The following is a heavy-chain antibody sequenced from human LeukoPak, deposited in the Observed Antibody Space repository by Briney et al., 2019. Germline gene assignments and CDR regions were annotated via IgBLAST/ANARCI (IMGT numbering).Heavy chain of an antibody. CDR3: AKDMASGIAVAVDY. CDR2: ISSSSSTI. J-gene: IGHJ4*02. CDR1: GFTFSSYS. Sequence: GGSLRLSCAASGFTFSSYSMNWVRQAPGKGLEWVSYISSSSSTIYYADSVKGRFTISRDNSKNSLYLQMNSLRAEDTALYYCAKDMASGIAVAVDYWGQGTLVTVSS. D-gene: IGHD6-19*01. V-gene: IGHV3-48*04.